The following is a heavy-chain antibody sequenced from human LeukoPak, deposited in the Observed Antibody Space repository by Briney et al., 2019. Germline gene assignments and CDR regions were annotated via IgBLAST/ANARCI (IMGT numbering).Heavy chain of an antibody. CDR2: ISGSGGST. Sequence: GGSLRLSCAASGFTFSSYAMSWVRQAPGKGLEWVSAISGSGGSTYYADSVKGRSTISRDNSKNTLYLQMNSLRAEDTAVYYCAKDADYGDYFYYYGMDVWGQGTTVTVSS. D-gene: IGHD4-17*01. J-gene: IGHJ6*02. CDR3: AKDADYGDYFYYYGMDV. CDR1: GFTFSSYA. V-gene: IGHV3-23*01.